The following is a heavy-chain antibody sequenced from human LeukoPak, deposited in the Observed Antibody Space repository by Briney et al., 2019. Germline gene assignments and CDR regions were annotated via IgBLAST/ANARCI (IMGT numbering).Heavy chain of an antibody. V-gene: IGHV3-30*18. CDR1: GFTFSSYG. D-gene: IGHD6-13*01. CDR2: ISYDGSNK. CDR3: AKDSGAAGHEGYFQH. J-gene: IGHJ1*01. Sequence: PGGSLRLSCAASGFTFSSYGMHWVRQAPGKGLEWVAVISYDGSNKYYADSVKGRFTISRDNSENTLYLQMNNLRAEDTAVYYCAKDSGAAGHEGYFQHWGQGTLVTVSS.